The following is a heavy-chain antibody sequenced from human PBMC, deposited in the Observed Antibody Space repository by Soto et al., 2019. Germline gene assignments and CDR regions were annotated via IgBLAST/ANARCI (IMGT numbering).Heavy chain of an antibody. CDR3: ARVRWYSGSYYDFDY. CDR2: ISAYNGNT. Sequence: ASVKVSCKASGYTFTSYGISWVRQAPGQGLEWMGWISAYNGNTNYAQKLQGRVTMTTDTSTSTAYMELRSLRSDDTAVYYCARVRWYSGSYYDFDYWGQGTLVTVSS. J-gene: IGHJ4*02. CDR1: GYTFTSYG. D-gene: IGHD1-26*01. V-gene: IGHV1-18*01.